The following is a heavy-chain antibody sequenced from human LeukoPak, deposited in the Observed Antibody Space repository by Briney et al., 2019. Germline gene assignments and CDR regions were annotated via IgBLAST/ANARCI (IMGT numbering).Heavy chain of an antibody. D-gene: IGHD6-6*01. CDR1: GFTFSGFW. Sequence: GGSLRLSCAVSGFTFSGFWMSWSRQAPGKGLEWVASINSDGSEGYYADVVKGRFTISRDNAKNSLYLQINSLRAEDTAVYFCARSSYSSSSSVWGQGTMVTVSS. V-gene: IGHV3-7*03. J-gene: IGHJ3*01. CDR2: INSDGSEG. CDR3: ARSSYSSSSSV.